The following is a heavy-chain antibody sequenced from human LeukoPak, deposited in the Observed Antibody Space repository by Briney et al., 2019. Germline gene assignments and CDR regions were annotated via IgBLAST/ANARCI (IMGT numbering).Heavy chain of an antibody. Sequence: ASVKVSCKASGYTFTSYDINWVRQATGQGLEWMGWMNPNSGNTGYAQKFQGRVTMTRNTSISTAYMELSSLRSEDTAVYYCARGNVAPLGKYYYYGMDVWGQGTTVTVSS. J-gene: IGHJ6*02. D-gene: IGHD2-15*01. CDR1: GYTFTSYD. CDR2: MNPNSGNT. CDR3: ARGNVAPLGKYYYYGMDV. V-gene: IGHV1-8*01.